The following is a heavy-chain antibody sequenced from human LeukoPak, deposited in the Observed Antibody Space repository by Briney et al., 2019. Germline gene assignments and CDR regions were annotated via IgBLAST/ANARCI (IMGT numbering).Heavy chain of an antibody. CDR1: GGSFSGYY. Sequence: SETLSLTCAVYGGSFSGYYWSWIRQPPGKGLEWIGEINHSGSTNYDPSLKSRVTISVDTSKNQFSLKLSSVTAADTAVYYCARGAHKRDDYGGFFDYWGQGTLVTVSS. J-gene: IGHJ4*02. CDR3: ARGAHKRDDYGGFFDY. D-gene: IGHD4-23*01. V-gene: IGHV4-34*01. CDR2: INHSGST.